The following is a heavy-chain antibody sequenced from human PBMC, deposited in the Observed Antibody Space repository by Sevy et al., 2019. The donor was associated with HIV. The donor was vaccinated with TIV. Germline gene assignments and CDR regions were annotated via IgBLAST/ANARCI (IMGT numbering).Heavy chain of an antibody. CDR1: GFSFSGYN. CDR2: LSSSTSTI. CDR3: ARDSSWNYDSYFYGMDV. V-gene: IGHV3-48*02. J-gene: IGHJ6*02. Sequence: GGSLRLSCAASGFSFSGYNMNWVRQAPGKGLEWVSYLSSSTSTIHYADSVKGRFTISRDNAKNSLFLQMNNLRDEDTAVYYCARDSSWNYDSYFYGMDVWGQGTTVTVSS. D-gene: IGHD1-7*01.